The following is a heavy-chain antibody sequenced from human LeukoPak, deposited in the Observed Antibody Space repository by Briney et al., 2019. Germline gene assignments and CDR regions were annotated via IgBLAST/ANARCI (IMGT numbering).Heavy chain of an antibody. CDR1: GGTFSSYA. J-gene: IGHJ6*02. Sequence: SVNVSCKASGGTFSSYAISWVRQAAGQGLEWVGRIIPIFGIANYAQKFQGRVTITADKSTSTAYMELSSLRSEDTAVYYCARERMAWISPTRDHYYYYGMDVWGQGTTVTVSS. CDR3: ARERMAWISPTRDHYYYYGMDV. V-gene: IGHV1-69*04. D-gene: IGHD5-12*01. CDR2: IIPIFGIA.